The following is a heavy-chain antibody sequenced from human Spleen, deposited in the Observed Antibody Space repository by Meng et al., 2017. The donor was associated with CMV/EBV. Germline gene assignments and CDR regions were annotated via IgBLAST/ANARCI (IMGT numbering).Heavy chain of an antibody. D-gene: IGHD6-19*01. V-gene: IGHV1-2*02. CDR2: INPNSGGT. Sequence: QVQLGHSGAEVKKPGASVKVSCKASGYTFTGYYMHWVRQAPGQGLEWMGWINPNSGGTNYAQKFQGRVTMTRDTSISTAYMELSRLRSDDTAVYYCARDLPDSSGPLDYWGQGTLVTVSS. CDR3: ARDLPDSSGPLDY. J-gene: IGHJ4*02. CDR1: GYTFTGYY.